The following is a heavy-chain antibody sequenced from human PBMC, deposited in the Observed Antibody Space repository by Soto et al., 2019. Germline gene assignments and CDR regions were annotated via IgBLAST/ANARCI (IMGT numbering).Heavy chain of an antibody. CDR3: AKGDGFILAV. CDR1: GFTVNSNY. CDR2: TNTGGTT. V-gene: IGHV3-53*02. J-gene: IGHJ6*02. D-gene: IGHD1-26*01. Sequence: EVQVLATGGGLIQPGGSLRLSCAASGFTVNSNYMSWVRQAPGEGLQWVSITNTGGTTYYADSVKGRFTVSRDNSKNTLYLQMNSLRAEDTAVNYCAKGDGFILAVWGQGTTVSVSS.